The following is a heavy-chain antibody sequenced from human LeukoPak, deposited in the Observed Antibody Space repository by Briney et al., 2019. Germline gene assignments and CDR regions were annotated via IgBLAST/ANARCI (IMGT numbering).Heavy chain of an antibody. Sequence: TGGSLRLSCAASGFTFSNYALSWVRQAPGKGLEWVSDISGSGGGTYYADSVKGRFTISRDNSKNTMYLQMNSLRAEDTAVYYCAKRIQSAMAMGYWGQGTLVTVSS. CDR2: ISGSGGGT. D-gene: IGHD5-18*01. CDR1: GFTFSNYA. CDR3: AKRIQSAMAMGY. J-gene: IGHJ4*02. V-gene: IGHV3-23*01.